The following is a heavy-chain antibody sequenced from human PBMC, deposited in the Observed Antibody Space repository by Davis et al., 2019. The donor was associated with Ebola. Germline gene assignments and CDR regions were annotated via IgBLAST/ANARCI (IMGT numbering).Heavy chain of an antibody. J-gene: IGHJ5*02. CDR1: GFTFSSYT. Sequence: GESLKISCAASGFTFSSYTMNWVRQAPGKGLEWVSSISSNSYYIYYAHSLKGRFTISRDNAKNSLYLQMNSLRAEDTAVYYCAREEQLVNWFDPWGQGTLVTVSS. CDR2: ISSNSYYI. D-gene: IGHD6-13*01. V-gene: IGHV3-21*01. CDR3: AREEQLVNWFDP.